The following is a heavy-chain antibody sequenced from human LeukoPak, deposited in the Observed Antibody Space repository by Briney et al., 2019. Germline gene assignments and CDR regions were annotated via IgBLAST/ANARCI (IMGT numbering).Heavy chain of an antibody. J-gene: IGHJ6*03. V-gene: IGHV1-69*06. D-gene: IGHD2-15*01. Sequence: SVKVSCKASGGTFSSCAISWVRQAPGQGLEWMGGIIPIFGTANYAQKFQGRVTITADKSTSTAYMELSSLRSEDTAVYYCARGVRYCSGGSCYSALPRYYYYYYMDVWGKGTTVTVSS. CDR3: ARGVRYCSGGSCYSALPRYYYYYYMDV. CDR1: GGTFSSCA. CDR2: IIPIFGTA.